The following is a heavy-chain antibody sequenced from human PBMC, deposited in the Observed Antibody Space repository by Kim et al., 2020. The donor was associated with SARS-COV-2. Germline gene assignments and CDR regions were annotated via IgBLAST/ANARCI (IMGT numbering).Heavy chain of an antibody. CDR2: ISGSGGST. D-gene: IGHD3-22*01. J-gene: IGHJ6*02. CDR1: GFTFSSYA. Sequence: GGSLRLSCAASGFTFSSYAMSWVRQAPGKGLEWVSAISGSGGSTYYADSVKGRFTISRDNSKNTLYLQMNSLRAEDTAVYYCAKDGDERITMIPTHYGMDVWGQGTTVTVSS. CDR3: AKDGDERITMIPTHYGMDV. V-gene: IGHV3-23*01.